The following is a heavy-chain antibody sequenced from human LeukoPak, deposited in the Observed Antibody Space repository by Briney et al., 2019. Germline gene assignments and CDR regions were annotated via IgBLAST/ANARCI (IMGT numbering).Heavy chain of an antibody. Sequence: SETLSLTCTVSGGSISSGDYYWSWIRQPPGKGLEWIGYIYYSGRTYYNPSLKSRVTISRETSKNQFSLNLNSVTAADTAMYYCAKYNGRPIGGDCDFWGQGTMVTVSS. D-gene: IGHD1-26*01. CDR3: AKYNGRPIGGDCDF. CDR2: IYYSGRT. CDR1: GGSISSGDYY. V-gene: IGHV4-30-4*08. J-gene: IGHJ3*01.